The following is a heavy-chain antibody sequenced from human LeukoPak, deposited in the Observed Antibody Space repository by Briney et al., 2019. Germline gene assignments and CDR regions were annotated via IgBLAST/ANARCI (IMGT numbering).Heavy chain of an antibody. V-gene: IGHV3-9*01. CDR1: GFTFDDYA. D-gene: IGHD3-9*01. Sequence: SLRLSCAASGFTFDDYAMHWVRQAPGKGLEWVSGISWNSGSIGYADSVKGRFTTSRDNAKNSLYLQMNSLRAEDTALYYCAKDIQYYDILTGSPHFDYWGQGTLVTVSS. CDR3: AKDIQYYDILTGSPHFDY. CDR2: ISWNSGSI. J-gene: IGHJ4*02.